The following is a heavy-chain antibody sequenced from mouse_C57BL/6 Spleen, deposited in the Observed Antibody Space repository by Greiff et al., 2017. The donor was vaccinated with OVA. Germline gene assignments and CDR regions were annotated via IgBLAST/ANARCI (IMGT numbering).Heavy chain of an antibody. J-gene: IGHJ1*03. CDR1: GYTFTSYW. Sequence: QVQLQQPGAELVRPGSSVKLSCKASGYTFTSYWMHWVKQRPIQGLEWIGNIDPSDSETHYNQKFQDKATLTVDKSSSTAYMQLSSLTSEDSAVYYCARRDGSYWYFDVWGTGTTVTVSS. V-gene: IGHV1-52*01. D-gene: IGHD1-2*01. CDR2: IDPSDSET. CDR3: ARRDGSYWYFDV.